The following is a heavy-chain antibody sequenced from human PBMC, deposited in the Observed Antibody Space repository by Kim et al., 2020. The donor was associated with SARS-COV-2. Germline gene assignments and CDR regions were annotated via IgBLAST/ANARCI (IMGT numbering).Heavy chain of an antibody. V-gene: IGHV3-23*01. J-gene: IGHJ4*02. Sequence: GGSLRLSCAASGFAFNTYAMSWVRQAPGKGLDWVSSISDTGDVTSYADSAKGQFTISRDNSKSTVYLQMNSLRAEDTAVYYCATRSAGRNFDHWGQGTLVTVSS. D-gene: IGHD6-19*01. CDR1: GFAFNTYA. CDR2: ISDTGDVT. CDR3: ATRSAGRNFDH.